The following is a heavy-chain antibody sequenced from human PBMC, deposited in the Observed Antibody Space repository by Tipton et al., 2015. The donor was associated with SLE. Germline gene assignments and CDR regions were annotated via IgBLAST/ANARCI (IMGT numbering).Heavy chain of an antibody. CDR2: IYHTGST. CDR1: SYSISNDNW. J-gene: IGHJ4*02. V-gene: IGHV4-28*03. D-gene: IGHD1-14*01. CDR3: ARARRTTSSHFDY. Sequence: LRLSCAVSSYSISNDNWWGWIRQHPGKGLEWIGYIYHTGSTYYNPSLESRLTISIDTSKNQFSLRLTSMTPADTALYYCARARRTTSSHFDYWGQGTLVTVSS.